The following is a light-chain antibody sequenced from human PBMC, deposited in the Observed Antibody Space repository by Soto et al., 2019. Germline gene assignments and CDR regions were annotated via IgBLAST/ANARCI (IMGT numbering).Light chain of an antibody. J-gene: IGKJ3*01. CDR2: GAS. Sequence: EMVLTQSPGTLSLSPGERATLSCRASQSVSSSYLAWYQQNPGQAPGLLIYGASSRATGIPDRYSGGECGTDFTLAIIRLEPEDLAVYYCQQYGSSPFITFGPGNKVDIK. CDR1: QSVSSSY. CDR3: QQYGSSPFIT. V-gene: IGKV3-20*01.